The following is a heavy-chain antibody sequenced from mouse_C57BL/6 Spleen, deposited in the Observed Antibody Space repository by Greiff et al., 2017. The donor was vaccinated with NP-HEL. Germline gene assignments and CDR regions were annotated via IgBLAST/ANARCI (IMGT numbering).Heavy chain of an antibody. CDR2: ISYDGSN. Sequence: EVKLLESGPGLVKPSQSLSLTCSVTGYSITSGYYWNWIRQSPGNKLEWMGYISYDGSNNYNPSLKNRISITRDTSKNQFFLKLNSVTTEDTATYYCARGDGNYVYWYFDVWGTGTTVTVSS. CDR1: GYSITSGYY. CDR3: ARGDGNYVYWYFDV. J-gene: IGHJ1*03. D-gene: IGHD2-1*01. V-gene: IGHV3-6*01.